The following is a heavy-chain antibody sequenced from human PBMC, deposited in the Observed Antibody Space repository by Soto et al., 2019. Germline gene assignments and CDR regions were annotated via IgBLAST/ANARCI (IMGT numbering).Heavy chain of an antibody. D-gene: IGHD2-15*01. CDR1: GFTFKNAW. CDR2: VRSKADGGTI. Sequence: EVQLVESGGGLVKPGGSLRLSCSASGFTFKNAWFNWVRQAPGQGLEWVGRVRSKADGGTIEYAAPVKARCSISRDDSKNMLYLQMKSLKTEATALYSCTTGYIVGAVASTDFDYWGRGTLVTVSS. J-gene: IGHJ4*02. CDR3: TTGYIVGAVASTDFDY. V-gene: IGHV3-15*07.